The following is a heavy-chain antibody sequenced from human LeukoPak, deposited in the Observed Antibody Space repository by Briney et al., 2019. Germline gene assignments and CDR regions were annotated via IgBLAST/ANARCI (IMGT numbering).Heavy chain of an antibody. CDR3: ASDTVDTAVGIDY. CDR1: GFTFSRHW. J-gene: IGHJ4*02. Sequence: PGGSLRLSCAASGFTFSRHWMHWVRQAPGKGLVWVSRINSDGSSTAYADSVKGRFTISGDNAKNTLYLQMNSLRAEDTAIYHCASDTVDTAVGIDYWGQGTLVTVSS. CDR2: INSDGSST. V-gene: IGHV3-74*01. D-gene: IGHD5-18*01.